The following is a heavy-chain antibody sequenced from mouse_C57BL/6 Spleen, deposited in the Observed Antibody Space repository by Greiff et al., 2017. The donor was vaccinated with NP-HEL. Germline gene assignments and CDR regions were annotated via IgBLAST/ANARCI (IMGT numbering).Heavy chain of an antibody. CDR1: GYTFTDYE. CDR3: TRPYQRYAMDY. Sequence: VKVVESGAELVRPGASVTLSCKASGYTFTDYEMHWVKQTPVHGLEWIGAIDPETGGTAYNQKFKGKAILTADKSSSTAYMELRSLTSEDSAVYYCTRPYQRYAMDYWGQGTSVTVSS. D-gene: IGHD2-10*01. V-gene: IGHV1-15*01. CDR2: IDPETGGT. J-gene: IGHJ4*01.